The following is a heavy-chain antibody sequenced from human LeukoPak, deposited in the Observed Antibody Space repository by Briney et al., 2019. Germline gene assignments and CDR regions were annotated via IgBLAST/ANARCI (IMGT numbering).Heavy chain of an antibody. Sequence: GGSLRLSCVASGFTFSSYGMNWVRQAPGKGLEWVSAITCSGDSTEFADSVKGRFTVSRDNSKNTLYLQMNSLRAEDTAVYYCAKSGSIWYYFDYWGQGTLVTVSS. CDR3: AKSGSIWYYFDY. J-gene: IGHJ4*02. CDR1: GFTFSSYG. D-gene: IGHD6-13*01. CDR2: ITCSGDST. V-gene: IGHV3-23*01.